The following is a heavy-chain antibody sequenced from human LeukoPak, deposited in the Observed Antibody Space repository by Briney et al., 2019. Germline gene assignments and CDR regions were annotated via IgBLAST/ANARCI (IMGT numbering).Heavy chain of an antibody. V-gene: IGHV1-46*01. CDR2: LNPSGGST. D-gene: IGHD3-10*01. CDR3: ARVNYYGSGSRWAFDI. J-gene: IGHJ3*02. CDR1: GYTFTSYF. Sequence: ASLPVSCKASGYTFTSYFIHGVRQEPAPRHQGIAILNPSGGSTSYAQKFQGRVTMTRDTSTSTVYMELSSLRSEDTAVYYCARVNYYGSGSRWAFDIWGQGTMVTVSS.